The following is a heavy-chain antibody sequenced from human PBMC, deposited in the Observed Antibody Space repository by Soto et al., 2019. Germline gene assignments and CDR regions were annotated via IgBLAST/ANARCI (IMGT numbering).Heavy chain of an antibody. V-gene: IGHV4-59*01. J-gene: IGHJ5*02. D-gene: IGHD5-12*01. CDR3: ARRRDGYTGVWFDP. Sequence: ETLSLTCTVSGAPISFFYWSWIRPPPGKGLEWIGHISYSGDTNYNPSLKSRVTISINRTENQFSLKLNSVTAADTAVYYCARRRDGYTGVWFDPWGQGTLVTVSS. CDR2: ISYSGDT. CDR1: GAPISFFY.